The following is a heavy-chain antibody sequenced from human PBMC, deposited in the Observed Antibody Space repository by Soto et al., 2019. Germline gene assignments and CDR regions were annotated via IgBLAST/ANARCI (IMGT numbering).Heavy chain of an antibody. D-gene: IGHD6-19*01. V-gene: IGHV3-66*01. J-gene: IGHJ4*02. Sequence: EVQLVESGGDLVQPGGSLRLSCAVSGFSVSRNSMSWVRQAPGKGLEWVSVTYSGGNTYYADSVKGRFIISRDNPKKTVYLQMNRLRAEDTAVYYCTRETVAGYDYWGEGTLVTVSS. CDR1: GFSVSRNS. CDR3: TRETVAGYDY. CDR2: TYSGGNT.